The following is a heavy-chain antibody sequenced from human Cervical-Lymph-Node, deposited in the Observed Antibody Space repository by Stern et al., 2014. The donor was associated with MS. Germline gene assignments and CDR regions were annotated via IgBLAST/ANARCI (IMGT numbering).Heavy chain of an antibody. D-gene: IGHD2-15*01. CDR1: GFSLTTNGVG. Sequence: ESGPTLVKPTQTLTLTCTFSGFSLTTNGVGVGWIRQPPGKALEWLALIYWNDDKPYSTSLKSRPTITKDTSKNPVVLTVTNRDRVDTATYCCAQRGGGSGYWGQGALVTVSS. CDR3: AQRGGGSGY. J-gene: IGHJ4*02. CDR2: IYWNDDK. V-gene: IGHV2-5*01.